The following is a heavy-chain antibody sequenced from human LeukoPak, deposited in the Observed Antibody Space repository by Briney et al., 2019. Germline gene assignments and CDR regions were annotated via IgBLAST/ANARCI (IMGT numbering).Heavy chain of an antibody. V-gene: IGHV3-48*01. D-gene: IGHD2-21*01. Sequence: PGGSLTLSCAVSGFTFRNYGMCCVRRAPGEGLEWVSSINNNSNNTYYADSVKGRFTISRDNAKNTLYLQMNSLRAEDTAVYYCARWGDYDCWGQGTLVTVSS. CDR3: ARWGDYDC. J-gene: IGHJ4*02. CDR1: GFTFRNYG. CDR2: INNNSNNT.